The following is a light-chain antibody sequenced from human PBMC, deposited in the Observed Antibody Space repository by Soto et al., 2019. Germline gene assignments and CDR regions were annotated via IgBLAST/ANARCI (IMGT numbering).Light chain of an antibody. CDR3: QHYNYWPPKT. CDR2: GAY. CDR1: QRVGNN. Sequence: EIVMAQSPATLSVSPGERTTLSCRASQRVGNNLAWYQHKPGQAPRLLIYGAYTRANGITARFSGSGSGTDFTLTISSLQSEDFAVYYCQHYNYWPPKTFGQGTKVDIK. V-gene: IGKV3-15*01. J-gene: IGKJ1*01.